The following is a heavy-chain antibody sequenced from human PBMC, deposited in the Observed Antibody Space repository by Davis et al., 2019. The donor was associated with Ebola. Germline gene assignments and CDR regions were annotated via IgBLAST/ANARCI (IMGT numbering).Heavy chain of an antibody. CDR1: EFTFSTSW. CDR2: INPDGREI. Sequence: GESLKISCAASEFTFSTSWMNWVRHAPGQGLEWVAYINPDGREIHYVDSVKGRFTISRDNTKNSLYLQMNSLRVEDMAMYYCARDLGHLQFDHWGRGTLVTVSS. V-gene: IGHV3-7*01. D-gene: IGHD4-11*01. J-gene: IGHJ4*02. CDR3: ARDLGHLQFDH.